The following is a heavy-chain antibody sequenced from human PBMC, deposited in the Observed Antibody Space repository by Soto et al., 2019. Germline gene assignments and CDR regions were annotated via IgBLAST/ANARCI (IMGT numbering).Heavy chain of an antibody. V-gene: IGHV3-21*01. CDR3: ARGPFEYSSSSAAFDI. Sequence: EVQLVESGGGLVKPGGSLRLSCAASGFTFSSYSMNWVRQAPGKGLEWVSSISSSSSYIYYADSVKGRFTISRDNAKNSLYLQMNSLRAEDTAVYYCARGPFEYSSSSAAFDIWGQGTMVTVSS. D-gene: IGHD6-6*01. CDR1: GFTFSSYS. J-gene: IGHJ3*02. CDR2: ISSSSSYI.